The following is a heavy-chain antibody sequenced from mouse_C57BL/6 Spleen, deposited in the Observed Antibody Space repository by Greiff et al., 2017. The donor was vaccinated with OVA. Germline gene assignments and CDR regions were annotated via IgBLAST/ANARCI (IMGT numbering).Heavy chain of an antibody. D-gene: IGHD2-5*01. CDR3: ARKVYSNYGYFDY. V-gene: IGHV5-6*01. CDR1: GFTFSSYG. CDR2: ISSGGSYT. Sequence: EVQVVESGGDLVKPGGSLKLSCAASGFTFSSYGMSWVRQTPDKRLEWVATISSGGSYTYYPDSVKGRFTISRDNAKNTLYLQMSSLKSEDTAMYYCARKVYSNYGYFDYWGQGTTLTVSS. J-gene: IGHJ2*01.